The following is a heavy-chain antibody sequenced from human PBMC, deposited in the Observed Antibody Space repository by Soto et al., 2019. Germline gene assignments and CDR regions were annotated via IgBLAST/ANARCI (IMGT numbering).Heavy chain of an antibody. CDR1: GFTFSSYG. Sequence: QVQLVESGGGVVQPGRSLRLSCAASGFTFSSYGMHWVRQAPGKGLEWVAVIWYDGSNKYYADSVKGRFTISRDNSKNTLYLQMNSLRAEATAVYYCARDPGEQWLFDYWGQGTLVTVSS. D-gene: IGHD6-19*01. CDR3: ARDPGEQWLFDY. J-gene: IGHJ4*02. CDR2: IWYDGSNK. V-gene: IGHV3-33*01.